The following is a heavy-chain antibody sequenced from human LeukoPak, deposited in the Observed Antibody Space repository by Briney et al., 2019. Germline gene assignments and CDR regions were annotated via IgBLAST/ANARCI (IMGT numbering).Heavy chain of an antibody. V-gene: IGHV3-7*01. CDR3: ARDPGSSAFDS. CDR2: INQDGSVR. CDR1: GFTFSSYW. J-gene: IGHJ4*02. Sequence: GSLRLSCAASGFTFSSYWMSWVRQTPEKGLEFVANINQDGSVRNYVDSVEGRFTISRDNAEKSLHLQMNSLRADDTAVYYCARDPGSSAFDSWGQGTLVTVSS. D-gene: IGHD5/OR15-5a*01.